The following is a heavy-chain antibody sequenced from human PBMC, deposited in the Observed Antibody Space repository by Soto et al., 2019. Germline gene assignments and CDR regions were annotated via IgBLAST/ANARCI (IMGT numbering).Heavy chain of an antibody. D-gene: IGHD6-13*01. CDR3: AAGRYSSSWYYYYGMDV. CDR2: IVVGSGNT. Sequence: SVKVSWKASGFTFTSSAGQLVRQTRRQRLEWIGWIVVGSGNTNYAQKFQERVTITRDMSTSTAYMELSSLRSEDTAVYYCAAGRYSSSWYYYYGMDVWGQGTTVTVSS. CDR1: GFTFTSSA. J-gene: IGHJ6*02. V-gene: IGHV1-58*01.